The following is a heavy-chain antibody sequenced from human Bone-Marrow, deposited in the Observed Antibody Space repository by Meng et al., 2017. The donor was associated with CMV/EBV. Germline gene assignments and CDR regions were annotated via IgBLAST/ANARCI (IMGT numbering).Heavy chain of an antibody. Sequence: ASVKVSCKASGGTFSRYAISWVRQAPGQGLEWMGWISAYNGNTNYAQKLQGRVTMTTDTSTSTAYMELRSLRSDDTAVYYCARDRDDSRADPWGQGTLVTVSS. CDR1: GGTFSRYA. CDR2: ISAYNGNT. J-gene: IGHJ5*02. D-gene: IGHD3-22*01. V-gene: IGHV1-18*01. CDR3: ARDRDDSRADP.